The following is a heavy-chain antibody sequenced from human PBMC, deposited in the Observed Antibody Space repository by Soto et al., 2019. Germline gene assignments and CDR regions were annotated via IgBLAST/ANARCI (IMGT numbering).Heavy chain of an antibody. CDR2: IIPIFGTA. V-gene: IGHV1-69*13. CDR1: GGTFSIYA. Sequence: ASVKVSCTASGGTFSIYAISWVRQAPGQGLEWMGGIIPIFGTANYAQKFQGRVTITADESTSTAYMELSSLRSEDTAVYYCARDGATYSSSSPYGMDVWGQGTTVTVSS. J-gene: IGHJ6*02. D-gene: IGHD6-6*01. CDR3: ARDGATYSSSSPYGMDV.